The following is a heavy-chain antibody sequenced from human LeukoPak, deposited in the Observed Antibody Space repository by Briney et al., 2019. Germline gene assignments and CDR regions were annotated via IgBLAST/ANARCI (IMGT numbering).Heavy chain of an antibody. J-gene: IGHJ4*02. CDR1: GFTVSSNY. CDR3: ARDYYDSSGYSYNY. V-gene: IGHV3-66*01. Sequence: PGGSLRLSCAASGFTVSSNYMSWVRQAPGKGLEWVSVIYSGGSTYYADSVKGRFTISRDNSKNTLYLQMNSLRAEDTAVYYCARDYYDSSGYSYNYWGQGTLVTVSS. D-gene: IGHD3-22*01. CDR2: IYSGGST.